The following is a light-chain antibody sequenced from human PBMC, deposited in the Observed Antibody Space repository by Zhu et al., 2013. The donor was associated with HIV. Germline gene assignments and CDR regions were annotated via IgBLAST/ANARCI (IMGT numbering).Light chain of an antibody. Sequence: DIQMTQSPSTLSASVGDRVTITCRASQSVVNWLAWYQQKPGEAPNLLISKASILEGGVPSRFSGSGSGTEFNLTISSLQPDDFATYYCQQYNSYSTFGGGPRWRSN. V-gene: IGKV1-5*03. CDR1: QSVVNW. CDR2: KAS. J-gene: IGKJ4*01. CDR3: QQYNSYST.